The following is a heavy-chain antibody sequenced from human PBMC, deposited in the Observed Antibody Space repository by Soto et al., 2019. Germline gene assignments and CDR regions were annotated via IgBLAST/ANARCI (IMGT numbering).Heavy chain of an antibody. CDR3: ARGGTPIDC. CDR1: GYTFTNFG. J-gene: IGHJ4*02. CDR2: ISAYNGNT. Sequence: QVQLVQSGAEVKKPGASVKVSCKASGYTFTNFGISWVRQAPGQGLEWMGWISAYNGNTNNGQKFQGRVTMTTDTSTSTAYVGVRSLRFDDTAVYYCARGGTPIDCWGQGTLVTVSS. D-gene: IGHD3-16*01. V-gene: IGHV1-18*01.